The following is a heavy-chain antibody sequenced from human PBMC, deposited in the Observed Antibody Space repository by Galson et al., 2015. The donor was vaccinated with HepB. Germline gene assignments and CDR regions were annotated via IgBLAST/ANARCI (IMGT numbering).Heavy chain of an antibody. CDR3: ARNLDGVAAIDDAFDI. CDR1: GYTFTSYA. Sequence: SVKVSCKASGYTFTSYAMHWVRQAPGQRLEWMGWINAGNGNTKYSQKFQGRVTITRDTSASTAYMELSSLRSEDTAVYYCARNLDGVAAIDDAFDIWGQGTMVTVSS. D-gene: IGHD2-21*02. CDR2: INAGNGNT. J-gene: IGHJ3*02. V-gene: IGHV1-3*01.